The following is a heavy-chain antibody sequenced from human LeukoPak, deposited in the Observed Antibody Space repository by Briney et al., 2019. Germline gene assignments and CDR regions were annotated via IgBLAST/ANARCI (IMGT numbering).Heavy chain of an antibody. Sequence: GGSLRLSCAASGFTFSTYGMHWVRQAPGKGLEWVANINRDGNEKYYVDSVRGRFTISRDNAKNSLYLQVNRLRAEDTAVYYCARTLVGGTNWFDPWGQGTLVTVSS. J-gene: IGHJ5*02. CDR3: ARTLVGGTNWFDP. V-gene: IGHV3-7*02. CDR1: GFTFSTYG. CDR2: INRDGNEK. D-gene: IGHD1-26*01.